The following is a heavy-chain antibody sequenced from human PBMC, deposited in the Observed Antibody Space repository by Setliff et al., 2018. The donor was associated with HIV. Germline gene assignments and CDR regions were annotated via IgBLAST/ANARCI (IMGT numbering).Heavy chain of an antibody. CDR1: GDSISSGGYY. J-gene: IGHJ3*02. CDR2: IYTSGNTNYNPST. CDR3: TRQSPVAGSGAFDI. D-gene: IGHD6-19*01. V-gene: IGHV4-61*02. Sequence: PSETLSLTCTVSGDSISSGGYYWSWIRQPAGQGLEWIGRIYTSGNTNYNPSTNYNPSLKSRITISLETSRDQFSPRVTSVTATDTAVYYCTRQSPVAGSGAFDIWGQGTMVTVSS.